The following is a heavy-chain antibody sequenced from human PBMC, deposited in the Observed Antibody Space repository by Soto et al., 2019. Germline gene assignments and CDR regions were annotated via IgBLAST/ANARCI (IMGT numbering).Heavy chain of an antibody. CDR1: GFTFSTYW. Sequence: GGSLRLSCAASGFTFSTYWMSWVRQAPGKGLEWVANIKQDGSQKWYVDSVKGRFTISRDNAKSSLYLQMNSLRAEDTAVYYCARGDYYDISGPFSDAFDIWGQGTMVTVSS. V-gene: IGHV3-7*04. J-gene: IGHJ3*02. CDR3: ARGDYYDISGPFSDAFDI. D-gene: IGHD3-22*01. CDR2: IKQDGSQK.